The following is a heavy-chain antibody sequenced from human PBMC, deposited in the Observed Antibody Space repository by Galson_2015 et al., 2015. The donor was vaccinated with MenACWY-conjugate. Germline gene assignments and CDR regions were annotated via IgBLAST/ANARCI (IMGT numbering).Heavy chain of an antibody. Sequence: SLRLSCAASGFHFRRFGMQWAGQAPGTGVVHVSAIRGTGGRTFYAHSVNGRFTISRDNAKNTQYIQMGSLRAEDMAVYYCARVGWFGDYRKEKYAMDVWGQGTTVTVSS. CDR1: GFHFRRFG. J-gene: IGHJ6*02. D-gene: IGHD3-10*01. CDR3: ARVGWFGDYRKEKYAMDV. V-gene: IGHV3-64*01. CDR2: IRGTGGRT.